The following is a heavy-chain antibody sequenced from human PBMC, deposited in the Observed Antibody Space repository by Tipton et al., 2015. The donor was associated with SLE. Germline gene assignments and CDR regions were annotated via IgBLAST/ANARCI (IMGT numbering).Heavy chain of an antibody. V-gene: IGHV3-48*01. CDR2: ISSSSSTI. CDR3: ARIFNTVTTWDDY. Sequence: SLRLSCAASGFTFSSYSMNWVRQAPGKGLEWVSYISSSSSTIYYADSVKGRFTISRDNAKNSLYLQMNSLRAEDTAVYYCARIFNTVTTWDDYWGQGTLVTVSS. J-gene: IGHJ4*02. D-gene: IGHD4-17*01. CDR1: GFTFSSYS.